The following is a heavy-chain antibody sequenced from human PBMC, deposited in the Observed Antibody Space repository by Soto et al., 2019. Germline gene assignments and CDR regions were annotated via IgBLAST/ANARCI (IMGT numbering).Heavy chain of an antibody. CDR1: VFTFSSYG. J-gene: IGHJ6*02. CDR2: IWYDGSNK. V-gene: IGHV3-33*01. CDR3: ARDRLNYYYGMDV. Sequence: PGGSLRLSCAASVFTFSSYGMHWVRQAPGKGLEWVAVIWYDGSNKYYADSVKGRFTISRDNSKNTLYLQMNSLRAEDTAVYYCARDRLNYYYGMDVWGQGTTVTVSS.